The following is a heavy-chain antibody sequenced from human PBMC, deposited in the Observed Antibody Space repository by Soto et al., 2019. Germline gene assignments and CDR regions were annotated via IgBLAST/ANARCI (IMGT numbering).Heavy chain of an antibody. V-gene: IGHV3-23*01. CDR3: AKDWDDKTGTNFDD. D-gene: IGHD1-7*01. CDR1: GFTFGSYA. CDR2: ISVSGGST. J-gene: IGHJ4*02. Sequence: PXGSLRLSCAASGFTFGSYAMSWVRQAPGKGLEWVSAISVSGGSTYYADSVKGRFTISRDNSKNTLYLQMKSLRAEDTAVYYCAKDWDDKTGTNFDDWGQGTLVTVSS.